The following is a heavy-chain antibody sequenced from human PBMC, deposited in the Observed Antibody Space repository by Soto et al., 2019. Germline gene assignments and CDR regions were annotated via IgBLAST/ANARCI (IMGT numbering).Heavy chain of an antibody. CDR1: GGSISSGGYY. CDR3: ARTQGRGYYCYYYMDV. V-gene: IGHV4-31*03. Sequence: PSETLSLTCTVSGGSISSGGYYWSWIRQHPGKGLEWIGYIYYSESTYYNPSLKSRDTISVDTSKNQFSLKLSSVTAADTAVYYGARTQGRGYYCYYYMDVWGKGTTVNVSS. D-gene: IGHD3-10*01. J-gene: IGHJ6*03. CDR2: IYYSEST.